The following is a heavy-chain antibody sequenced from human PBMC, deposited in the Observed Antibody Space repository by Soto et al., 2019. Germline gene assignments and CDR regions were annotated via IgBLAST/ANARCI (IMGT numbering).Heavy chain of an antibody. CDR2: IGGTSGST. CDR3: AKRRGEGYFAL. CDR1: GFTFSNFV. J-gene: IGHJ2*01. V-gene: IGHV3-23*01. Sequence: EVQLLESGGGLVQPGGSLRLTCAASGFTFSNFVMSWVRRAPGKGLEWVSAIGGTSGSTYYADSVKGRFTISRDNSKNTLSLHMNSLRAGDTAVYYCAKRRGEGYFALWGRGTLVTVSS. D-gene: IGHD3-10*01.